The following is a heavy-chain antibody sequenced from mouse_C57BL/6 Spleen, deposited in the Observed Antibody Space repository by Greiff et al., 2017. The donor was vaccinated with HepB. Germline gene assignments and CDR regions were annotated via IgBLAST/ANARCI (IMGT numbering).Heavy chain of an antibody. CDR2: IDPSDSET. Sequence: QVQLQQPGAELVRPGSSVKLSCKASGYTFTSYWMHWVKQRPIQGLEWIGNIDPSDSETHYTQKFKDKATLTVDKSSSTAYMQLSSLTSEDSAVYYCAKGYYSNYDWYFDVWGTGTTVTVAS. CDR3: AKGYYSNYDWYFDV. V-gene: IGHV1-52*01. J-gene: IGHJ1*03. CDR1: GYTFTSYW. D-gene: IGHD2-5*01.